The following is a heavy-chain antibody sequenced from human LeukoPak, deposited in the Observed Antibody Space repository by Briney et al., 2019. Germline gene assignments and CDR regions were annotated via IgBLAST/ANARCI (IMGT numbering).Heavy chain of an antibody. CDR1: GGSVSSGSYY. V-gene: IGHV4-61*01. J-gene: IGHJ3*02. CDR3: ARGRYNWNYVAFDI. CDR2: IYYSGST. Sequence: SETLSLTCTVSGGSVSSGSYYWSWIRQPPGKRLEWIGYIYYSGSTNYNPSLKSRVTISVDTSKNQFSLKLSSVTAADTAVYYCARGRYNWNYVAFDIWGQGTMVTVSS. D-gene: IGHD1-7*01.